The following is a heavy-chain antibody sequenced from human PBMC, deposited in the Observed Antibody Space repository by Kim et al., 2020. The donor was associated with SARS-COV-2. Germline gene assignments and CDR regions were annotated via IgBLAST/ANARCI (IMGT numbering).Heavy chain of an antibody. CDR1: GGSIRSYY. CDR3: AREGGQQLVNWFDP. J-gene: IGHJ5*02. CDR2: IYYSGST. Sequence: SETLSLTCSVSGGSIRSYYWSWIRQPPGKGLEWIGYIYYSGSTNYNPSLKSRVTILVDTSKNQFSLKLSSVTAADTAVYYCAREGGQQLVNWFDPWGQGTLVTVSS. D-gene: IGHD6-13*01. V-gene: IGHV4-59*01.